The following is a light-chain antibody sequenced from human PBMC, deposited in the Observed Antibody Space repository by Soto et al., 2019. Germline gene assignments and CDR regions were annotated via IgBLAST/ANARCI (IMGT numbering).Light chain of an antibody. CDR2: EVS. V-gene: IGLV2-14*01. CDR1: SSDVGAYKF. CDR3: SSFADGFNVV. J-gene: IGLJ2*01. Sequence: QSALTQPASVSGSPGQSITIFCSGTSSDVGAYKFVSWYRHHPGKAPQVMIYEVSNRPSGVSNRFSGSKSGNTASLTISGLQPEDEAEYFCSSFADGFNVVFGGGTKVTVL.